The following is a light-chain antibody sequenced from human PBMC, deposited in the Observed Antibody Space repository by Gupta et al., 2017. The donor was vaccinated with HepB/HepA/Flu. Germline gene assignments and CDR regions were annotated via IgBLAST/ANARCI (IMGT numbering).Light chain of an antibody. V-gene: IGKV4-1*01. Sequence: DIVMTQSPDSLPVSLGERATINCKSSQNLLYSSNNKNYLAWYQQKPGQPPKLLIYWASSREPGVPARFSGSGSGTDFALTISSLQAEDVAGYYCQQDSSAPLTFGGGTKVEIK. CDR3: QQDSSAPLT. CDR1: QNLLYSSNNKNY. CDR2: WAS. J-gene: IGKJ4*02.